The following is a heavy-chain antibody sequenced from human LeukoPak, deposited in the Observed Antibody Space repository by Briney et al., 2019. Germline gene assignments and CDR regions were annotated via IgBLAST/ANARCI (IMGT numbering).Heavy chain of an antibody. CDR1: GGSISNSNYY. V-gene: IGHV4-39*01. Sequence: SETLSLTCTVSGGSISNSNYYWGWIRQPPGKGLEWIGTIYYSGDTYYNPSLEGRAPISVDTSKNRFSLKLNSVTAADTAVYFCARHENIIIVPTAHAFDYWGQGTLVTVSS. J-gene: IGHJ4*02. CDR3: ARHENIIIVPTAHAFDY. CDR2: IYYSGDT. D-gene: IGHD2/OR15-2a*01.